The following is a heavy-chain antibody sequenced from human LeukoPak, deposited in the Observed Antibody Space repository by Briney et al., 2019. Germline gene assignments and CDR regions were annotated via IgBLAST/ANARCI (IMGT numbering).Heavy chain of an antibody. J-gene: IGHJ3*02. CDR3: AREPNTNDAFDI. Sequence: ASVKVSCKASGYTFTSYYMHWVRQAPGQGLEWMGIINPNGGSTSYAQKFRGRVTMTRDMSTSTVYMELSSLRSEDTAVYYCAREPNTNDAFDIWGQGTMVTVSS. CDR1: GYTFTSYY. D-gene: IGHD2-2*01. V-gene: IGHV1-46*01. CDR2: INPNGGST.